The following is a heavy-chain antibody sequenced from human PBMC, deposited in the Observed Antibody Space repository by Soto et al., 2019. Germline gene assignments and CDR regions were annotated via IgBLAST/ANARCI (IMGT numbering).Heavy chain of an antibody. CDR3: ARGDRYCSGGSCSNWFDP. CDR2: MNPNSGNT. Sequence: QVQLVQSGAEVKKPGASVKVSCKASGYTFTSYDINWVRQATGQGLEWMGWMNPNSGNTGYAQKFQGRVTMTRDTSIGKAYMELSSLRSEDTAVYYCARGDRYCSGGSCSNWFDPWGQGTLVTVSS. J-gene: IGHJ5*02. CDR1: GYTFTSYD. V-gene: IGHV1-8*01. D-gene: IGHD2-15*01.